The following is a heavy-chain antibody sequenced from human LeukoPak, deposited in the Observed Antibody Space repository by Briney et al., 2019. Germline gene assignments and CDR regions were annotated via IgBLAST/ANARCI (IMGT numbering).Heavy chain of an antibody. Sequence: SATLSLTCTVSGGSINNNNYCWGWIRQPPGKGLEWIGTIYETKKTYYNPSRKSRLSISVDTSKNEFSLRMSSMTAADTAVYYCARGTYASDSTFDYWGQGTLVTVSS. CDR3: ARGTYASDSTFDY. CDR1: GGSINNNNYC. D-gene: IGHD2/OR15-2a*01. V-gene: IGHV4-39*07. J-gene: IGHJ4*02. CDR2: IYETKKT.